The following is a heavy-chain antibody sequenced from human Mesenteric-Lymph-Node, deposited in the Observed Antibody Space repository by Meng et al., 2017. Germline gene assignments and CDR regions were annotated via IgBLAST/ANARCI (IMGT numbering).Heavy chain of an antibody. CDR1: GGSFSGYY. D-gene: IGHD3-10*01. J-gene: IGHJ4*02. Sequence: GSLRLSCAVYGGSFSGYYWSWIRQPPGKGLEWIGEINHSGSTNYTPSLKSRVTISVDTSKNQFSLKLSSVTAADTAVYYCARGTYYYGSGSPYFDYWGQGTLVTGSS. CDR2: INHSGST. V-gene: IGHV4-34*01. CDR3: ARGTYYYGSGSPYFDY.